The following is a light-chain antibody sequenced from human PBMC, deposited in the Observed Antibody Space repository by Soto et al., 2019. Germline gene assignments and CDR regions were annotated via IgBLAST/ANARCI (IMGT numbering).Light chain of an antibody. CDR3: MQALQTPIT. Sequence: IFMTQSPFSLPVTPGEPASISCRSSQSLLHSNGYNYLDWYLQKPGQSPQLLIYLGSNRASGVPDRFSGSGSGTDFTLKISRVEAEDVGVYYCMQALQTPITFGQGTRMEIK. V-gene: IGKV2-28*01. CDR1: QSLLHSNGYNY. CDR2: LGS. J-gene: IGKJ5*01.